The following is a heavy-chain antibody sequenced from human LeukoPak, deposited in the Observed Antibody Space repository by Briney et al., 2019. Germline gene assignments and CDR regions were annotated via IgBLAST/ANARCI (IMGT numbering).Heavy chain of an antibody. Sequence: PGGSLRRYCAASGFTISSYAMWWVGQGPGKGLEGGLAISGSGGSTYYADYVKGRFTISRDNSKNTLYLQMNSLRAEDTAVYYCAKWDYDILTGPNFDYWGQGTLVTVSS. CDR1: GFTISSYA. CDR2: ISGSGGST. V-gene: IGHV3-23*01. CDR3: AKWDYDILTGPNFDY. J-gene: IGHJ4*02. D-gene: IGHD3-9*01.